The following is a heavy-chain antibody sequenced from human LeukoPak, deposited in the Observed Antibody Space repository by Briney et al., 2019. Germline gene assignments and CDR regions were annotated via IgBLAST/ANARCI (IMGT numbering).Heavy chain of an antibody. V-gene: IGHV3-30*02. Sequence: GGSLRLSCAASGFTFGSFGMHWVRQAPGKGLEWVSYIRYDGSVEYYADSVKGRFMISRDNSKNTLFLQMNSLRPNDTAVYYCAKKLPGTTDYFDCWGQGTLVTVSS. J-gene: IGHJ4*02. CDR3: AKKLPGTTDYFDC. D-gene: IGHD1-1*01. CDR2: IRYDGSVE. CDR1: GFTFGSFG.